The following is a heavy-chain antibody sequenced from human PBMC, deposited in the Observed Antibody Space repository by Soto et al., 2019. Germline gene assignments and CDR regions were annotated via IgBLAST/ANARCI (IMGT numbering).Heavy chain of an antibody. CDR3: ARDDDRSDYGLDM. D-gene: IGHD3-16*01. CDR2: IINDGSDE. CDR1: RFTFSNYD. V-gene: IGHV3-33*05. Sequence: QVQLVESGGGVVQPGRSLRLSCAASRFTFSNYDMHWVRQAPGKGPEWVAVIINDGSDEKYGDSVKGRVTIARDNSKNSLYLQINSRRVKDTSVYYCARDDDRSDYGLDMWGQGTVVTVSS. J-gene: IGHJ3*02.